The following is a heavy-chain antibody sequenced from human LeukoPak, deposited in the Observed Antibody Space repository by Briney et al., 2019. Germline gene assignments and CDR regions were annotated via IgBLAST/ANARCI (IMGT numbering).Heavy chain of an antibody. J-gene: IGHJ4*02. Sequence: GGSLRLSRAASGFTFSSYAMSWVRQAPGKGLEWVSAISGSGGSTYYADSVKGRFTISRDNSKNTLYLQMNSLRAEDTAVYYCAKGRYYDSSGYYRYWGQGTLVTVSS. D-gene: IGHD3-22*01. CDR3: AKGRYYDSSGYYRY. V-gene: IGHV3-23*01. CDR1: GFTFSSYA. CDR2: ISGSGGST.